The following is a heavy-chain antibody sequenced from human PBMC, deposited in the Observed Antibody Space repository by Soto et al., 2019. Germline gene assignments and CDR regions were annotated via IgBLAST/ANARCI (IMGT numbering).Heavy chain of an antibody. J-gene: IGHJ6*02. D-gene: IGHD6-13*01. CDR1: GFTFSDYY. V-gene: IGHV3-11*01. CDR2: ISSSGSTI. Sequence: QVQLVESGRGLVKPGGSLRLSCAASGFTFSDYYMSWIRQAPGKGLEWVSYISSSGSTIYYADSVKGRFTISWDNAKNSLYLQMNSQRAEDTAVYYCARDSSGWYVLNYYYGMDVWGQGTTVTVSS. CDR3: ARDSSGWYVLNYYYGMDV.